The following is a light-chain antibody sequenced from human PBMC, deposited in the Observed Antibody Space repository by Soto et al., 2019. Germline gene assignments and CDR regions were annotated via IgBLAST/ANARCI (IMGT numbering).Light chain of an antibody. CDR2: SNI. J-gene: IGLJ2*01. CDR3: PAWDDSLNGVV. CDR1: SSNIRRNT. V-gene: IGLV1-44*01. Sequence: QAVVTQPPSASGTPGQRVIMSCSGSSSNIRRNTVNWYQQLPGTAPKLLIYSNIQRPSGVPDRFSGSKSGTSASLAISGLQSEDEADYYCPAWDDSLNGVVFGGGTKLTV.